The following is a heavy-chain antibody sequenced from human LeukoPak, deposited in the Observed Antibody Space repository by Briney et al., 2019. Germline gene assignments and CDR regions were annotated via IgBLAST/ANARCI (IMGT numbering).Heavy chain of an antibody. D-gene: IGHD2-8*02. Sequence: SETLSLTCTVSGASISNFYWSWIRQPPGKGLEWIGYIHNSGSTNYNPSLKSRVAISLDTSKNQFSLKLTSVTAADTAVYYCATHPPRSCTGGWCSDYWGQGTLVTVSS. CDR1: GASISNFY. CDR3: ATHPPRSCTGGWCSDY. V-gene: IGHV4-59*01. CDR2: IHNSGST. J-gene: IGHJ4*02.